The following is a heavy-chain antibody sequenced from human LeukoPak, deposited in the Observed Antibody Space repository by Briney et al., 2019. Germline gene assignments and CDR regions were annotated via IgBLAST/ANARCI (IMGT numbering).Heavy chain of an antibody. CDR2: IRYDGSNK. J-gene: IGHJ4*02. Sequence: GGSLRLSCAASGFTFSSYGMHWVRQAPGKGLEWVAFIRYDGSNKYYADSVKGRFTISRDNSKNTLYLQMNSLRAEDTAVYYCARDLVLEYSGSSSYWGQGTLVTVSS. CDR3: ARDLVLEYSGSSSY. D-gene: IGHD6-6*01. CDR1: GFTFSSYG. V-gene: IGHV3-30*02.